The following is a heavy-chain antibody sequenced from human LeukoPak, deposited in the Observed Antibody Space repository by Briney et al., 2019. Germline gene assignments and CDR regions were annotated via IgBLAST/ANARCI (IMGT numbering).Heavy chain of an antibody. V-gene: IGHV3-30*04. J-gene: IGHJ5*02. CDR1: GFTFSSYA. Sequence: GGSLRLSCAASGFTFSSYAMHWVRQAPGKGLEWVAVISYDGRNKYYADSVKGRFTISRDNSKNTLYLQMNSLRAEDTAVYYCARGRVWFDPWGQGTLVTVSS. CDR3: ARGRVWFDP. CDR2: ISYDGRNK.